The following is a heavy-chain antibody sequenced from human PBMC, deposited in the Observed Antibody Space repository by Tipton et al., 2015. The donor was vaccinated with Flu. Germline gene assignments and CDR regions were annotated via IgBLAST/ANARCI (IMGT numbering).Heavy chain of an antibody. J-gene: IGHJ6*03. CDR1: GGSISSYY. CDR3: ARRLRGYSYGGYYYYMDV. D-gene: IGHD5-18*01. V-gene: IGHV4-59*08. Sequence: LRLSCTVSGGSISSYYWSWIRQPPGKGLEWIGYIYYSGSTNYNPSLKSRVTISVDTSKNQFSLKLSSVTAADTAVYYCARRLRGYSYGGYYYYMDVWGKGTTVTVSS. CDR2: IYYSGST.